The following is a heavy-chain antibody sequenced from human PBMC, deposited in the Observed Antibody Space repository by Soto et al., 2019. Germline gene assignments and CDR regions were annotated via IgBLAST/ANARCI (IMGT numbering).Heavy chain of an antibody. CDR3: ARDRDFWSGYYFDY. J-gene: IGHJ4*02. D-gene: IGHD3-3*01. Sequence: ASVKVSCKASGYTFTSYGISWVRPAPGQGLEWMGWISAYNGNTNYAQKLQGRVTMTTDTSTSTAYMELRSLRSDDSAVYYCARDRDFWSGYYFDYWGQGTLVTVSS. CDR1: GYTFTSYG. V-gene: IGHV1-18*01. CDR2: ISAYNGNT.